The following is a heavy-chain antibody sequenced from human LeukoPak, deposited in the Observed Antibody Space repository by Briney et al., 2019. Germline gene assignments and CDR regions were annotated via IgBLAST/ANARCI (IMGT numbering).Heavy chain of an antibody. D-gene: IGHD1-26*01. Sequence: GGSLRLSCEASGFTFRSYAMTWVRQAPGKGLQWVSAISGSGDYTYYADSVEGRFTISRDNPAHTLYLQMDSLRAEDTAVYFCANSFTGSLAHLDYWGQGSLVTVSS. CDR1: GFTFRSYA. CDR2: ISGSGDYT. J-gene: IGHJ4*02. CDR3: ANSFTGSLAHLDY. V-gene: IGHV3-23*01.